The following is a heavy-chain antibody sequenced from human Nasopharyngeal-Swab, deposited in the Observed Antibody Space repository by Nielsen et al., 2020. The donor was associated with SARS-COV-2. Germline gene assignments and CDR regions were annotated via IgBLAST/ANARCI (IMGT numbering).Heavy chain of an antibody. J-gene: IGHJ6*03. Sequence: WVRQAPGQGLEWMGWMNPNSGNTGYAQKFQGRVTMTRNTSISTAYMELSSLRSKDTAVYYCATTHKSTYYDFWSGYSNSYYYYMDVWGKGTTVTVSS. V-gene: IGHV1-8*01. CDR3: ATTHKSTYYDFWSGYSNSYYYYMDV. CDR2: MNPNSGNT. D-gene: IGHD3-3*01.